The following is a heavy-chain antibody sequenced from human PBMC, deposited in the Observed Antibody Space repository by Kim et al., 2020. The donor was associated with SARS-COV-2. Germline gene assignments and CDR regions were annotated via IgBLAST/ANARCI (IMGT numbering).Heavy chain of an antibody. J-gene: IGHJ2*01. CDR1: GGSISSYY. V-gene: IGHV4-59*08. CDR2: IYYSGST. CDR3: ARRESEYYDSSGYYWYFDL. D-gene: IGHD3-22*01. Sequence: SETLSRTCTVSGGSISSYYWSWIRQPPGKGLEWIGYIYYSGSTNYNPSLKSRVTISVDTSKNQFSLKLSSVTAADTAVYYCARRESEYYDSSGYYWYFDLWGRGTLVTVSS.